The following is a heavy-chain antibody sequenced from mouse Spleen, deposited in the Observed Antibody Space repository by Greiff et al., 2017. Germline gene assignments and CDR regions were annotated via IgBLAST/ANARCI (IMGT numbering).Heavy chain of an antibody. Sequence: QVQLQQSGPELVKPGASVKLSCKASGYTFTSYDINWVKQRPGQGLEWIGWIYPRDGSTKYNEKFKGKATLTVDTSSSTAYMELHSLTSEDSAVYFCASLSYYYDGGLAYWGQGTLVTVSA. J-gene: IGHJ3*01. V-gene: IGHV1-85*01. CDR3: ASLSYYYDGGLAY. D-gene: IGHD1-1*01. CDR1: GYTFTSYD. CDR2: IYPRDGST.